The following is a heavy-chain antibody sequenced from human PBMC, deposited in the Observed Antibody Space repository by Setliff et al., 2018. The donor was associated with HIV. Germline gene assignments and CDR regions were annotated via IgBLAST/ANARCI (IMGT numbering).Heavy chain of an antibody. D-gene: IGHD6-6*01. CDR2: IFHSGDT. V-gene: IGHV4-31*03. J-gene: IGHJ4*02. Sequence: KTSETLSLTCSVSGVSVGSGDYYWHWIRQHPEKALEWIGYIFHSGDTYYNPSLKSRISMSVDTSKNQFFLELTSLTAADTAVYYCATRPRIAARPFDYWGQGMLVTVSS. CDR3: ATRPRIAARPFDY. CDR1: GVSVGSGDYY.